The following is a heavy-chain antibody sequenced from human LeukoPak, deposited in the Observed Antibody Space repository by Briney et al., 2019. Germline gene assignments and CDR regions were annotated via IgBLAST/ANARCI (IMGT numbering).Heavy chain of an antibody. CDR1: GFTFSSYA. Sequence: GGSLRLSCAASGFTFSSYAMSWVRQAPGKGLEWVSAISGSGGSTYYADSVKGRLTISRDNSKNTLYLQMNSLRAEDTAVYYCAKRLAAAGTRYYYYGMDVWGQGTTVTVSS. D-gene: IGHD6-13*01. V-gene: IGHV3-23*01. CDR2: ISGSGGST. CDR3: AKRLAAAGTRYYYYGMDV. J-gene: IGHJ6*02.